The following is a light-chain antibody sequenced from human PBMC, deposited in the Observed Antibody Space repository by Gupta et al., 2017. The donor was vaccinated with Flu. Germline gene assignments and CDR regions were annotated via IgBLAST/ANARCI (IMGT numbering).Light chain of an antibody. V-gene: IGLV1-40*01. CDR2: ANN. CDR3: QSYDGGPVV. J-gene: IGLJ2*01. CDR1: GSNIGASYD. Sequence: QSVLTQPPSVSGAPGQRVTISCTGSGSNIGASYDVQWYQQLPGKAPKLIIFANNIRPSGVSDRFSASKSGTSASLAITGLQAEDEADYFCQSYDGGPVVFGGGTRLTVL.